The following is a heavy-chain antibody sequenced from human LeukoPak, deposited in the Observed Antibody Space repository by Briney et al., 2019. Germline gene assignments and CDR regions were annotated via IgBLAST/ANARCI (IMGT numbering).Heavy chain of an antibody. V-gene: IGHV4-39*07. CDR2: VNHSGSS. J-gene: IGHJ4*02. Sequence: SETLSLTCSVSGDSMTSISYYWGWIRQSPGKGLEWIGEVNHSGSSNYNPSLKSRVTILVDTSKNQFSLKLRSATAADTAVYYCARRPRNSGSYDGPSGLDYWGQGTLVTVSS. D-gene: IGHD1-26*01. CDR1: GDSMTSISYY. CDR3: ARRPRNSGSYDGPSGLDY.